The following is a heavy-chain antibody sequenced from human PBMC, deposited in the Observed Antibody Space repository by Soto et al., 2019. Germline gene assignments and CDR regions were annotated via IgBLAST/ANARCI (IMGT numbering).Heavy chain of an antibody. CDR2: IFYTGTA. D-gene: IGHD2-15*01. J-gene: IGHJ5*02. CDR1: GGSINTGGYY. V-gene: IGHV4-31*03. CDR3: ARRLDDTPETFFNWFDP. Sequence: QVQLQESGPGLVKPSQTLSLTCTVSGGSINTGGYYWGWIRHLPGEGVEWIGHIFYTGTAYYNPSLRSRVTVSIDTSANQFSLHMYSVTAADTAMYYCARRLDDTPETFFNWFDPWGQGILVTVSS.